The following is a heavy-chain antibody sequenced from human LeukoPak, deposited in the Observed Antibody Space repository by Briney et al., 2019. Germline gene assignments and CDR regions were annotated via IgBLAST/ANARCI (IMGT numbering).Heavy chain of an antibody. CDR3: ARCSGRYYYYGMDV. Sequence: ASVKVSCKASGYTFTGYYMHWVRQAPGQGLEWMGWINPNSGGTNYAQKFQGWVTMTRDTSKNQFSLKLSSVTAADTAVYYCARCSGRYYYYGMDVWGQGTTVTVSS. V-gene: IGHV1-2*04. CDR2: INPNSGGT. D-gene: IGHD3-10*02. J-gene: IGHJ6*02. CDR1: GYTFTGYY.